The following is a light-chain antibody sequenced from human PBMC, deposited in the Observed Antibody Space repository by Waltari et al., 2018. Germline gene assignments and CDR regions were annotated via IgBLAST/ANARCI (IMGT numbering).Light chain of an antibody. J-gene: IGKJ3*01. CDR3: QQRSDWFT. CDR2: GAS. V-gene: IGKV3-11*01. CDR1: QSINTF. Sequence: EIVLTQSPATLSLSPGERATLSCRASQSINTFLAWYQQKPGQAPRLLIHGASYRATGIPARFSGSGSGTDFTLTISSLESEDFAVYYCQQRSDWFTFGPGTRVDVK.